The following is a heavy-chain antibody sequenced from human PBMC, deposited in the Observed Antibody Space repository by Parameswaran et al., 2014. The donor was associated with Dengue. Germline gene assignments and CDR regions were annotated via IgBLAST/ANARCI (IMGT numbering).Heavy chain of an antibody. CDR2: IYSGGST. V-gene: IGHV3-53*01. D-gene: IGHD2-15*01. Sequence: VRQAPGKGLEWVSVIYSGGSTYYADSVKGRFTISRDNSKNTLYLQMNSLRAEDTAVYYCAREGIKGGMDVWGQGTTVTVSS. J-gene: IGHJ6*02. CDR3: AREGIKGGMDV.